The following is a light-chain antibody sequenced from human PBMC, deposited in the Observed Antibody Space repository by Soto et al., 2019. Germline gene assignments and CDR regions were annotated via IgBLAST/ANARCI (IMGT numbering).Light chain of an antibody. CDR3: SSYAGTSYIV. V-gene: IGLV2-8*01. J-gene: IGLJ1*01. CDR1: SSDVGGYNY. CDR2: AVN. Sequence: QSVLTQPPSASGSPGQSVTISCTGTSSDVGGYNYVSWYQQHPGKAPKLIIYAVNKWPSGVPDRFSGSKSGNTASLTVSGLQAEDEADYYCSSYAGTSYIVLGYGTKVTVL.